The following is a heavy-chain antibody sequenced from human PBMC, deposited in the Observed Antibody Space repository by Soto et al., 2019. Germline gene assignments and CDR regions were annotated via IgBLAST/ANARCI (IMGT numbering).Heavy chain of an antibody. CDR2: IGAYNGNT. CDR3: ARVYRITRVRGELSEY. J-gene: IGHJ4*02. Sequence: QVQLVQSGAEVKKPGASVKVSCKASGYTFTSYGISWVRQAPGQGLEWMGWIGAYNGNTNYAQKLQGRVTMTTDTATSTAYTELRSLRSDDTAVYYCARVYRITRVRGELSEYWGQGTLVTVSS. V-gene: IGHV1-18*01. D-gene: IGHD3-10*01. CDR1: GYTFTSYG.